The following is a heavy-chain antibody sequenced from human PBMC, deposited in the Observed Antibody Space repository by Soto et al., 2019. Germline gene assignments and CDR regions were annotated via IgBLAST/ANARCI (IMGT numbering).Heavy chain of an antibody. J-gene: IGHJ5*02. D-gene: IGHD5-18*01. Sequence: SETLSLTCAVSGGSISSGGYSWSWIRQPPGKGLEWIGYIYHSGSTYYNPSLKSRVTISVDRSKNQFSLKLSSVTAADTAVYYCARTNTAMVKGWFDPWGQGTLVTVSS. CDR2: IYHSGST. V-gene: IGHV4-30-2*01. CDR3: ARTNTAMVKGWFDP. CDR1: GGSISSGGYS.